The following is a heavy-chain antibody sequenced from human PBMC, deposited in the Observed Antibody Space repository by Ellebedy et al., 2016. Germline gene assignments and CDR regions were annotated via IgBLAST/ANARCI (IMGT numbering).Heavy chain of an antibody. CDR2: IYAGGST. J-gene: IGHJ4*02. CDR1: GFSVSSNY. CDR3: AKGNAVPGPEPLDY. V-gene: IGHV3-66*01. D-gene: IGHD6-19*01. Sequence: GESLKISCVVSGFSVSSNYLSWVRQAPGKGLEWVSVIYAGGSTFYADSVKGRFTISRDNSKNTLHLQMDSLRAEDTAVYYCAKGNAVPGPEPLDYWGQGTLVTVSS.